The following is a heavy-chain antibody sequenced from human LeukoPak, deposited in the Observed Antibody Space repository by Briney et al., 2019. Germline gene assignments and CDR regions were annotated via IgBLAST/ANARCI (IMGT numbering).Heavy chain of an antibody. CDR2: TYYRSTWDN. CDR1: GDSVSSNSAT. D-gene: IGHD6-13*01. J-gene: IGHJ4*02. V-gene: IGHV6-1*01. Sequence: SQTLSLTCAISGDSVSSNSATWNWIRQSPSRGLEWLGRTYYRSTWDNDYATSVKSRITITPDTSKNLFSLQLNSVTPEDTAVYYCAGISAAAADSWGQGTLVTVSS. CDR3: AGISAAAADS.